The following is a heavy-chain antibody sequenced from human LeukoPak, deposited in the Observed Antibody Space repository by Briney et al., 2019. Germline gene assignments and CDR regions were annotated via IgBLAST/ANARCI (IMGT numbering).Heavy chain of an antibody. V-gene: IGHV1-69*13. J-gene: IGHJ4*02. CDR1: GGTFSSYA. CDR3: ARGGWFGELSASSFDY. Sequence: SVTVSCKASGGTFSSYAISWVRQAPGQGLEWMGGIISIFGTANYAQKFQGRVTITADESTSTAYMELSSLRSEDTAVYYCARGGWFGELSASSFDYWGQGTLVTVSS. D-gene: IGHD3-10*01. CDR2: IISIFGTA.